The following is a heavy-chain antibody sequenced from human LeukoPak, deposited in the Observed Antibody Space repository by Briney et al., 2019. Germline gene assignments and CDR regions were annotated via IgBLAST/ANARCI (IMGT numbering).Heavy chain of an antibody. Sequence: GGSLRFSCAASGFAFNSYLMSWVRQAPGKGLEWVANIKEDGSDKYYLDSVKGRFTISRDNAKNSLYLQMNNLRAEDTAVYYCARGTIFGVVTYWGQGTLVTVSS. D-gene: IGHD3-3*01. CDR3: ARGTIFGVVTY. J-gene: IGHJ4*02. V-gene: IGHV3-7*01. CDR1: GFAFNSYL. CDR2: IKEDGSDK.